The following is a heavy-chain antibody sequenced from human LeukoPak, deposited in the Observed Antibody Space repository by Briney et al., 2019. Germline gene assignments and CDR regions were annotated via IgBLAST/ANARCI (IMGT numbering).Heavy chain of an antibody. D-gene: IGHD3-10*01. CDR2: INQDGSET. CDR3: VRSLQKFGTRDY. Sequence: GGSLTPSCAGSEFIFGAYWMTWVRQAPGKGLEWVAHINQDGSETYYMDSVKGRFTISRDNAKKSVFLQMNSLTAEDTALYYCVRSLQKFGTRDYWGQGTLVTVSS. V-gene: IGHV3-7*01. CDR1: EFIFGAYW. J-gene: IGHJ4*02.